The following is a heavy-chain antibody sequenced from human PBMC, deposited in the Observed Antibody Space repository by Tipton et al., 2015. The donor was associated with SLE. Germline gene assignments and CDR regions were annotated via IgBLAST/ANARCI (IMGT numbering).Heavy chain of an antibody. CDR3: ARGGGSYYDY. CDR1: GGSFSGYY. D-gene: IGHD1-26*01. Sequence: LRLSCTVSGGSFSGYYWRWIRQPAGKGLEWIGRVYSSGSTIYNPSIKSRITLSLDTSKNQFSLRVNSVTAADTAVYYCARGGGSYYDYWGQGTLVTVSS. CDR2: VYSSGST. J-gene: IGHJ4*02. V-gene: IGHV4-4*07.